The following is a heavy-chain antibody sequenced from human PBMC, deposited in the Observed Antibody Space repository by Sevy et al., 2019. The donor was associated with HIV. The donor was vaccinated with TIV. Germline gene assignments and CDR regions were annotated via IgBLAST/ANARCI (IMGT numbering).Heavy chain of an antibody. CDR1: GYTFTRYR. Sequence: ASVKVSCQASGYTFTRYRIYWVRQAPGQGLEWMGWISPFNGDTNYAQKLQGRVTMITDTSTNTAYMEMRSLRSDETAVYYCARAYCSGGSCYTLAYWGQGTLVTVSS. V-gene: IGHV1-18*01. J-gene: IGHJ4*02. CDR3: ARAYCSGGSCYTLAY. D-gene: IGHD2-15*01. CDR2: ISPFNGDT.